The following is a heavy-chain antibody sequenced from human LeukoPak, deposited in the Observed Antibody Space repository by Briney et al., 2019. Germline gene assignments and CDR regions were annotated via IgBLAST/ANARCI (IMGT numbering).Heavy chain of an antibody. CDR2: ISYDGSNK. CDR3: AKHYYDSSGYPNYYYYYMDV. J-gene: IGHJ6*03. D-gene: IGHD3-22*01. CDR1: GFTFSSYG. V-gene: IGHV3-30*18. Sequence: GGSLRLSCAASGFTFSSYGMHWVRQAPGKGLEWVAVISYDGSNKYYADSVKGRFTISRDNSKNTLYLQMNSLRAEDTAVYYCAKHYYDSSGYPNYYYYYMDVWGKGTTVTISS.